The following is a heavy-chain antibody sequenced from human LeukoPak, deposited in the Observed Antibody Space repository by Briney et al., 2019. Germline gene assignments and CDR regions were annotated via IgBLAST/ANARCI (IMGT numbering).Heavy chain of an antibody. Sequence: SETLSLTCAVYGGSITGYYWSWIRQTPGRGLEWVGEIHYTGATSYHPSLKSRATISTDTSKNQFPLRLSSVTAADTAVYYCARGNILTGYCFDFWGQGALVTVSS. J-gene: IGHJ4*02. D-gene: IGHD3-9*01. V-gene: IGHV4-34*01. CDR1: GGSITGYY. CDR2: IHYTGAT. CDR3: ARGNILTGYCFDF.